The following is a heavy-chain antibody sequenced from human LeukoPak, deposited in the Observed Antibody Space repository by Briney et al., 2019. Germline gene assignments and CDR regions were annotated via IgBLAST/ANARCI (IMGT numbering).Heavy chain of an antibody. CDR3: GSRRTAMFGVIKGPIDY. CDR2: INHSGSP. CDR1: GGSFSDYY. D-gene: IGHD3-3*01. Sequence: PSETLSLTCAVCGGSFSDYYWTWIRQPPGKGLEWIGEINHSGSPNNNPSLKSRVSISFDTSKNQFSLKLTSVTAADTAVYYCGSRRTAMFGVIKGPIDYWGQGTLVTVSS. J-gene: IGHJ4*02. V-gene: IGHV4-34*01.